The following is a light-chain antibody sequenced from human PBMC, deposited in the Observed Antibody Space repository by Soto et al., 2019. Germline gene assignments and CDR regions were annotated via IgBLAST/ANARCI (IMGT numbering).Light chain of an antibody. Sequence: GDRVTITCRASQSISSWLAWYQQKPGKAPKLLIYTASSLQSGVPSRFSGSESGTEFTLTISSLQPEDFATYYCQQSYITPLTFGGGTRWIS. CDR1: QSISSW. CDR2: TAS. CDR3: QQSYITPLT. V-gene: IGKV1-39*01. J-gene: IGKJ4*01.